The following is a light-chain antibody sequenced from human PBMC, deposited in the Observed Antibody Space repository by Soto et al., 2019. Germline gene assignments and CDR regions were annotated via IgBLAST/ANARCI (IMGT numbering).Light chain of an antibody. V-gene: IGLV2-23*02. CDR2: EVS. CDR1: SSDVGSYNL. CDR3: CSYAGSSTLV. J-gene: IGLJ2*01. Sequence: QSVLTQPASVSGSPGQSITISCTGTSSDVGSYNLVSWYQQHPGKAPKLMIYEVSKRPSGVSNRFSGSKSGNTASLTISGLQAEDEADYYCCSYAGSSTLVFGG.